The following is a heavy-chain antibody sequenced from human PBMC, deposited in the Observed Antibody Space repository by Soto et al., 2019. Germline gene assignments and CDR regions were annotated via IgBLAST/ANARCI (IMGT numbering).Heavy chain of an antibody. J-gene: IGHJ3*02. D-gene: IGHD3-16*02. CDR3: AKDPQRYDYIWGSYRFGAFDT. V-gene: IGHV3-33*06. Sequence: PGGSLRLSCAASGFTFSSYGMHWVRQAPGKGLEWVAVIWYDGSNKYYADSVKGRFTISRDNSKNTLYLQMNSLRAEDTAVYYCAKDPQRYDYIWGSYRFGAFDTWGQGTMVTVSS. CDR2: IWYDGSNK. CDR1: GFTFSSYG.